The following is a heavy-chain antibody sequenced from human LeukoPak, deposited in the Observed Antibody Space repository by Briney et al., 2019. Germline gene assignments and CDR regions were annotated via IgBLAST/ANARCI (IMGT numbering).Heavy chain of an antibody. J-gene: IGHJ5*02. CDR1: GFTFSGSA. CDR3: TREFGSSSFWNWFDP. Sequence: GGSLRLSCAASGFTFSGSAMHWVRQASGRGLEWVGRIRSKANSYATAYAASVKGRFTISRDDSKNTAYLQMNSLKTEGTAVYYCTREFGSSSFWNWFDPWGQGTLVTVSS. V-gene: IGHV3-73*01. CDR2: IRSKANSYAT. D-gene: IGHD6-6*01.